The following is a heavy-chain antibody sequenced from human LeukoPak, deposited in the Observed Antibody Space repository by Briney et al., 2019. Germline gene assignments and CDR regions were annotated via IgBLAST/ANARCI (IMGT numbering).Heavy chain of an antibody. CDR2: ISWDGGST. CDR1: GFNFNEYA. V-gene: IGHV3-43D*03. Sequence: GGSLRLSCAASGFNFNEYAMHWVRQAPGKGLEWVSLISWDGGSTYYADSVKGRFTISRDNSKNSLYLQMNSLRAEDTAVYYCASRIVGTPDYFDYWGQGTLVTVSS. J-gene: IGHJ4*02. D-gene: IGHD1-26*01. CDR3: ASRIVGTPDYFDY.